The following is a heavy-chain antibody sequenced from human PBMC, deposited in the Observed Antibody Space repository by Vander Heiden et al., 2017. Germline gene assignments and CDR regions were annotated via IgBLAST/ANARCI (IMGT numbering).Heavy chain of an antibody. CDR2: ISSSNSFI. CDR1: GFTFSTYS. V-gene: IGHV3-21*01. J-gene: IGHJ4*02. CDR3: ARTGEWEPYYFDY. D-gene: IGHD1-26*01. Sequence: EVQLVESGGGLVKPGGSLRISWAASGFTFSTYSMNWVRQAPGKGLEWVSSISSSNSFIYYADSVKGRFTISRDNAKNSLYLHMNSLRAEDTAVYYCARTGEWEPYYFDYWGQGTLVTVSS.